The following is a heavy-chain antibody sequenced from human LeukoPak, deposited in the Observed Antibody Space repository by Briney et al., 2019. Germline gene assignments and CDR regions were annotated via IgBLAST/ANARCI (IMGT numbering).Heavy chain of an antibody. CDR1: DYSITSDYY. V-gene: IGHV4-38-2*01. D-gene: IGHD2-21*02. Sequence: SETLSLTCAVSDYSITSDYYWDWIRQPPGKGLEWIGSIYHSGSTYYNPSLKSRVTISVDTSKNQFSLKLSSVTAADTAVYYCARFVVVTATPPFMDVWGKGITVTVSS. CDR3: ARFVVVTATPPFMDV. CDR2: IYHSGST. J-gene: IGHJ6*03.